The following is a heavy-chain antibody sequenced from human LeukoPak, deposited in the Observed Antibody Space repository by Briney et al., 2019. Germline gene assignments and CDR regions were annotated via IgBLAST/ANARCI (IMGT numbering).Heavy chain of an antibody. J-gene: IGHJ4*02. V-gene: IGHV1-2*02. CDR3: ARAYGSGSSYHPDF. Sequence: ASVKVSRKASGYTFTAYYMHWVRQAPGQGLEWMGWINPNSGGTNSSQKFQDRVTLTRDTSISTAYMELGSLRSDDTAIYYCARAYGSGSSYHPDFWGQGTLVNV. CDR1: GYTFTAYY. CDR2: INPNSGGT. D-gene: IGHD3-10*01.